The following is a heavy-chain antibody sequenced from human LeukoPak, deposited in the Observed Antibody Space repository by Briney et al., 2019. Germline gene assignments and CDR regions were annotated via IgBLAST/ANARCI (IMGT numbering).Heavy chain of an antibody. CDR3: ARSSGYFDY. D-gene: IGHD3-22*01. CDR2: IKSNGAGT. Sequence: SGGSLILSCAASGFTFSNYAMHWVRQAPGKGLEYVSAIKSNGAGTYYADSVKGRFTISRDNSKNTLYLQMGSLRAEDMAVYYCARSSGYFDYWGQGTLVTVSS. J-gene: IGHJ4*02. CDR1: GFTFSNYA. V-gene: IGHV3-64*02.